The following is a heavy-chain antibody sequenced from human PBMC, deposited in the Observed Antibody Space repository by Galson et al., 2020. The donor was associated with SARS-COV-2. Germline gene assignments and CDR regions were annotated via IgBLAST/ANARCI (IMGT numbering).Heavy chain of an antibody. CDR3: ARYEYYYDSSGYYQACAFDI. J-gene: IGHJ3*02. V-gene: IGHV4-39*01. CDR1: GGSISSSSYY. Sequence: SETLSLTCTVSGGSISSSSYYWGWIRQPPGKGLEWIGSIYYSGSTYYNPSLKSRVTISVDTSKNQFSLKLSSVTAADTAVYYCARYEYYYDSSGYYQACAFDIWGQGTMVTISS. CDR2: IYYSGST. D-gene: IGHD3-22*01.